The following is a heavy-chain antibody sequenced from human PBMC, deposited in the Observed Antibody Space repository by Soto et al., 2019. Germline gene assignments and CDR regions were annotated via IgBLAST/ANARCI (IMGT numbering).Heavy chain of an antibody. CDR1: GGTFSKYA. CDR2: TIPMFGTP. CDR3: SRPLRDRNYYYGMAV. D-gene: IGHD3-22*01. V-gene: IGHV1-69*01. Sequence: QVQLVQSGAEMQQPGASVRVSSKASGGTFSKYAFSWVRQAPGQGLEWLGGTIPMFGTPHYAQKFQGRVAISADESTATVYMELSSLRSEDTSVYFGSRPLRDRNYYYGMAVWGQWTTVTVSS. J-gene: IGHJ6*02.